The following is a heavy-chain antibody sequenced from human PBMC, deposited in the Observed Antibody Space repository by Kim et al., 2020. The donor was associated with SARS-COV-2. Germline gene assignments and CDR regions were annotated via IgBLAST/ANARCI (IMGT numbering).Heavy chain of an antibody. V-gene: IGHV4-4*08. CDR1: GASISSDY. J-gene: IGHJ3*02. CDR2: VYKSETT. CDR3: ARSYSGTYFAAFDI. D-gene: IGHD1-26*01. Sequence: SETLSLTCTVSGASISSDYWSWIRQPPGKGLEWMGYVYKSETTNYNPYLNGRVHISSDTSKNQFSLNLRSVTAADTAVYYCARSYSGTYFAAFDIWGPGTMATVSS.